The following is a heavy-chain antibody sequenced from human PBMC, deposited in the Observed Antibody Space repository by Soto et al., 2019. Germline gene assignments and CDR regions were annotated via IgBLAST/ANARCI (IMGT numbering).Heavy chain of an antibody. CDR1: GYDFTAYD. V-gene: IGHV1-8*02. CDR3: GRGPSPREPAGGTPYYYAMDV. J-gene: IGHJ6*02. Sequence: ASVKVSCKASGYDFTAYDINWVRQASGQGLEWMGWMNPINGAAGSARRFQGRVSMTRNTATGTAYLELTSLRSDDTAVYYCGRGPSPREPAGGTPYYYAMDVWGQGTRVTVSS. D-gene: IGHD6-13*01. CDR2: MNPINGAA.